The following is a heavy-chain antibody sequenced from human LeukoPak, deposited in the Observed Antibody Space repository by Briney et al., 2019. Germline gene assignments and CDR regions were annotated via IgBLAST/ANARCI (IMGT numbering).Heavy chain of an antibody. J-gene: IGHJ4*02. CDR2: IDQSGTS. D-gene: IGHD3-16*01. CDR1: GESSSGYS. V-gene: IGHV4-34*01. CDR3: ARARGTETIDY. Sequence: SQTLSLTCAVYGESSSGYSWTWIRQPPGKGLEWIGDIDQSGTSNYNPSLKSRVTMSVDTSKNQLSLKMRSVTAADTAVYYCARARGTETIDYWGQGTLVTVSS.